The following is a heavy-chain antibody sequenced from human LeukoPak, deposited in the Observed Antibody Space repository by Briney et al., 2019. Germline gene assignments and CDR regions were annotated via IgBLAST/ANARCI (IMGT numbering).Heavy chain of an antibody. CDR3: AGTLTDVEVYDY. D-gene: IGHD2-8*01. CDR2: IIPILGIA. CDR1: GGTFISYS. J-gene: IGHJ4*02. V-gene: IGHV1-69*02. Sequence: AVQISCKASGGTFISYSISWLRQAPPQALEWMGRIIPILGIANYAQKLQGRVTITADNSTSAAFMELGSLRPEDPFVYVCAGTLTDVEVYDYWGQGTLVTVSS.